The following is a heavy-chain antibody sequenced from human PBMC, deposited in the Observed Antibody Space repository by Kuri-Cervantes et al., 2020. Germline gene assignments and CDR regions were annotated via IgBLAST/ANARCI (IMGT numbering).Heavy chain of an antibody. J-gene: IGHJ4*02. D-gene: IGHD2-2*01. V-gene: IGHV1-18*01. CDR3: ARDLVPAARSPVAEAY. CDR1: GYTFTNYG. CDR2: ISGYNGDT. Sequence: ASVKVSCKASGYTFTNYGIAWVRQAPGQGLEWMGWISGYNGDTNYAQKLQGRLTMTTDTSTSTAYMELRSLRSDDTAVYYCARDLVPAARSPVAEAYWGQGTLVTVSS.